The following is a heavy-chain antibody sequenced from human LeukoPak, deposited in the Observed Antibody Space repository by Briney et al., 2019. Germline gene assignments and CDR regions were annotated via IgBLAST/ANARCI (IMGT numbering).Heavy chain of an antibody. Sequence: SETLSLTCTVSGGSISSSSYYWGWIRQPPGKGLEWIGSIYYSGSTYYNPSLKSRVTISVDTSKNQFSLKLSSVTAADTAVYYCARARGYSYGYNYWGRGTLVTVSS. CDR2: IYYSGST. D-gene: IGHD5-18*01. J-gene: IGHJ4*02. CDR1: GGSISSSSYY. CDR3: ARARGYSYGYNY. V-gene: IGHV4-39*07.